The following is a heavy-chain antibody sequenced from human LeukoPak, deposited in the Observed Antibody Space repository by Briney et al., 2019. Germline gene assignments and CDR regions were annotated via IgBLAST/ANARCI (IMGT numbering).Heavy chain of an antibody. J-gene: IGHJ6*03. D-gene: IGHD3-22*01. CDR2: IYTSGST. V-gene: IGHV4-4*07. CDR3: ARDRFDDSSGYYYHYYYYMDV. Sequence: SETLSLTCTVSGGSISNFYWSWIRQPAGKGLEWIGRIYTSGSTNYNPSLKSRVTMSVDKSKNQFSLKLSSVTAADTAVYYCARDRFDDSSGYYYHYYYYMDVWGKGTTVTVSS. CDR1: GGSISNFY.